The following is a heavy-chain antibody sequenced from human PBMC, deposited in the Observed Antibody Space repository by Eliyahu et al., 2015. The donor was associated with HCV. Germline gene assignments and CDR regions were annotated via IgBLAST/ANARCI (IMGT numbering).Heavy chain of an antibody. Sequence: QVQLVXSGGGVVRPGGSLXLXCAASXIPLRNHAMYAVXQGPGGGXGRVSVISYDESNEYYLDSVKGRFTISRDNVKNTLFLQMNSLRAEDAAVYYCARGYTGSCIDYWGQGTLVTVSS. V-gene: IGHV3-30*04. J-gene: IGHJ4*02. D-gene: IGHD1-26*01. CDR1: XIPLRNHA. CDR3: ARGYTGSCIDY. CDR2: ISYDESNE.